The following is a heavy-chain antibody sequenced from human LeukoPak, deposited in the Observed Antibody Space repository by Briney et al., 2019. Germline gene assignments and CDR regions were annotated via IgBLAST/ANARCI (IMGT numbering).Heavy chain of an antibody. CDR3: ARGYSHDREGAFDI. Sequence: ASVKVSCKASGYTFTTIAVNWVRQAPGQGLEWMGGINTNTGTPRYAQGFTGRFVFSLDTSVSTAYLQISSLKADDNAVYYCARGYSHDREGAFDIWGQGTMLTVSS. CDR2: INTNTGTP. CDR1: GYTFTTIA. J-gene: IGHJ3*02. V-gene: IGHV7-4-1*02. D-gene: IGHD5-12*01.